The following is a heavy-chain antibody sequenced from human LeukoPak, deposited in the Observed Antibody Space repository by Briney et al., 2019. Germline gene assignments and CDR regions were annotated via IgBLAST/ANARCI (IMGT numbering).Heavy chain of an antibody. J-gene: IGHJ4*02. D-gene: IGHD6-13*01. Sequence: SVKVSCKASGGTFSSYAISWVRQAPGQGLEWMGRIIPIFGIANYAQKSQGRVTITADKSTSTAYMELSSLRSEDTAVYYCARGIVGAAAGTFGYWGQGTLVTVSS. V-gene: IGHV1-69*04. CDR3: ARGIVGAAAGTFGY. CDR1: GGTFSSYA. CDR2: IIPIFGIA.